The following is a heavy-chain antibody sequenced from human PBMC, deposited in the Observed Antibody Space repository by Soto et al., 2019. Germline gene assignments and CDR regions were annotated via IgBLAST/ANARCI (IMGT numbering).Heavy chain of an antibody. V-gene: IGHV4-34*01. D-gene: IGHD6-13*01. Sequence: SETLSLTXAVYGGSFSGYYWSWIRQPPGKGLEWIGEINHSGSTNYNPSLKSRVTISVDTSKNQFSLKLSSVTAADTAVYYCARGRYSSSWYYNWFDPWGQGTLVTVSS. CDR3: ARGRYSSSWYYNWFDP. CDR1: GGSFSGYY. CDR2: INHSGST. J-gene: IGHJ5*02.